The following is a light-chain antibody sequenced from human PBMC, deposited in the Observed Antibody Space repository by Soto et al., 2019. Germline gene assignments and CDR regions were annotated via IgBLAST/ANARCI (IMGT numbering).Light chain of an antibody. CDR3: QQSNNWPYT. J-gene: IGKJ2*01. CDR1: QSVSDN. V-gene: IGKV3-15*01. CDR2: GAS. Sequence: EIVMTQSPATLSVSPGERATLSRRASQSVSDNLAWYQQKPGQAPRLLIYGASTRDTGIPARFIGSGAGTEFTLTISSLQSEEFAVYYCQQSNNWPYTFGQGTKLDIK.